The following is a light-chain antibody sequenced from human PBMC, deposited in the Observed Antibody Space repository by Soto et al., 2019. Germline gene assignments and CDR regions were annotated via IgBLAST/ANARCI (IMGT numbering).Light chain of an antibody. CDR1: QRITTY. CDR2: TAA. J-gene: IGKJ2*01. Sequence: IHMTQSPSSLSASVGDRVTITCRASQRITTYLNWYQQKPGKAPKLLISTAATLQGGVPSRFSGSWSGTDSTLTITTLQPEDFATYFCPQSYSAPYTFGQGTKLVIK. CDR3: PQSYSAPYT. V-gene: IGKV1-39*01.